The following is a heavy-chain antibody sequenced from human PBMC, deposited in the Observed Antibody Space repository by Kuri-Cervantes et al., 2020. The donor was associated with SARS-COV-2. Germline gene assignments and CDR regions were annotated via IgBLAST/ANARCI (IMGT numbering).Heavy chain of an antibody. CDR1: GFTFSDYY. J-gene: IGHJ6*02. CDR3: ARDPPSPYCSGGSCRTDV. D-gene: IGHD2-15*01. Sequence: GGSLRLSCAASGFTFSDYYMSWVRQAPGKGLEWIAYISQSSRFTDYADSVKGRFIISRDDAKNSLYLQMNSLRAEDTAVYYCARDPPSPYCSGGSCRTDVWGQGTTVTVSS. V-gene: IGHV3-11*06. CDR2: ISQSSRFT.